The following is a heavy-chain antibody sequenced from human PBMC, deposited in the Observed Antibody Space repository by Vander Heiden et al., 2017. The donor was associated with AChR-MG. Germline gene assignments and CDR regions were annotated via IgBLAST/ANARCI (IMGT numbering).Heavy chain of an antibody. V-gene: IGHV4-34*01. Sequence: QVQLQQWGAGLLKPSETLSLTCAVYGGSFSGSYWSWIRPPPGKGLEWIGEINHSGSTNDNPSLKSRVTISVDTSKNQFSLKLSSVTAADTAGYYCARGSWGRGVRKGVITLDYWGQGTLVTVAS. D-gene: IGHD3-10*01. CDR1: GGSFSGSY. CDR3: ARGSWGRGVRKGVITLDY. CDR2: INHSGST. J-gene: IGHJ4*02.